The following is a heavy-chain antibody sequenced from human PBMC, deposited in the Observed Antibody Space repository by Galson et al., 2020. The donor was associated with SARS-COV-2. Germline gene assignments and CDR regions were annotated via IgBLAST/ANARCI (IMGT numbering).Heavy chain of an antibody. V-gene: IGHV3-33*01. CDR3: ARGDYYYENSGFDY. CDR2: IWYDGTNR. CDR1: GFSFNSYG. Sequence: GGSLRLSCSTSGFSFNSYGMHWVRQAPGKGLEWVAMIWYDGTNRHYGDSVKGRFTITRDNSKNTVYLQINSLRVEDTAVYYCARGDYYYENSGFDYWGQGTPVTVSS. D-gene: IGHD3-22*01. J-gene: IGHJ4*02.